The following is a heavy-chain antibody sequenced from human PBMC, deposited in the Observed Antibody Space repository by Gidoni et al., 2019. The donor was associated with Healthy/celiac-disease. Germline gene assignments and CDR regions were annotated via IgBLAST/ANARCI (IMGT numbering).Heavy chain of an antibody. Sequence: QVQLVQSGAEVKKTGASVKVTCKASGYTFTSYGISWVRQAPGQGLEWMGWNSAHNGNTNEAQKLQGRVTMTTDTSKSTAYMELRSLRSDDTAVYCCARRSSRVVDYWGQGTLVTVSS. CDR3: ARRSSRVVDY. CDR1: GYTFTSYG. CDR2: NSAHNGNT. D-gene: IGHD2-2*01. V-gene: IGHV1-18*01. J-gene: IGHJ4*02.